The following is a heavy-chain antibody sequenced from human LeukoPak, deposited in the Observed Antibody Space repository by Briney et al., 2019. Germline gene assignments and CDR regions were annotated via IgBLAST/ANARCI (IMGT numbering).Heavy chain of an antibody. CDR3: ARGAGYYYGSGSYAFDI. CDR1: GGTFSSYA. J-gene: IGHJ3*02. Sequence: SVKVSCKASGGTFSSYAISWVRQAPGQGLEWMGRIIPILGTSNYAQKFQGRVTITADKSTSTAYMELSSLRSEDTALYYCARGAGYYYGSGSYAFDIWGQGTMVTVSS. V-gene: IGHV1-69*04. CDR2: IIPILGTS. D-gene: IGHD3-10*01.